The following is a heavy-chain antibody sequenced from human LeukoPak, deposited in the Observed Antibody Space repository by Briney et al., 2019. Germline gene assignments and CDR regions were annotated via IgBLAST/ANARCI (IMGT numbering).Heavy chain of an antibody. D-gene: IGHD3-3*01. CDR2: IYPGDSDT. Sequence: GESLKISCKGSGYSFTSYWIGWVRPMPGKGLVWMGIIYPGDSDTRYSPSFQGQVTISADKSISTAYLQWGSLKASDTAMYYCASTITIFGVVLKEAFDIWGQGTMVTVSS. V-gene: IGHV5-51*01. J-gene: IGHJ3*02. CDR3: ASTITIFGVVLKEAFDI. CDR1: GYSFTSYW.